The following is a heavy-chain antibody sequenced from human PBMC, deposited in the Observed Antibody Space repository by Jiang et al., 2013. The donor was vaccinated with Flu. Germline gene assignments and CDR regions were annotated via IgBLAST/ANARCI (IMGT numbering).Heavy chain of an antibody. CDR2: ISAYNGNT. CDR1: GYTFIKYG. D-gene: IGHD5-18*01. CDR3: ARCRVETTLESTFYGLDV. V-gene: IGHV1-18*04. J-gene: IGHJ6*02. Sequence: SGAEVKKPGASVKVSCKAYGYTFIKYGISWVRQAPGQGLEWMGWISAYNGNTNYAQKFQGKFTMTTDTSTNTAYMELRSLRSDDTAVYYCARCRVETTLESTFYGLDVWGQGTTVTVSS.